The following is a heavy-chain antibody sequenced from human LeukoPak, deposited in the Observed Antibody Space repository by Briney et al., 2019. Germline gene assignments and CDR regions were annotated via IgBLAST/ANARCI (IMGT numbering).Heavy chain of an antibody. Sequence: PGGSLRLSCAASGFTFSSYWMSWVRQAPGKGLEWVANIKQDGSEKYYVDSVKGRFTISRDNAKNSLYLQMNSLRAEDTAVYYCARAQVVPAAMANDYWGQGTLVTVSS. J-gene: IGHJ4*02. V-gene: IGHV3-7*01. D-gene: IGHD2-2*01. CDR3: ARAQVVPAAMANDY. CDR2: IKQDGSEK. CDR1: GFTFSSYW.